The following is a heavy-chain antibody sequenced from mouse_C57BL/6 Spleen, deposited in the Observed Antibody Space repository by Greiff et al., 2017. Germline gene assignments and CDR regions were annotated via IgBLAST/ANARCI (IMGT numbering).Heavy chain of an antibody. V-gene: IGHV1-76*01. CDR3: ARSGVYDGYPWFAY. CDR2: IYPGSGNT. Sequence: QVQLKESGAELVRPGASVKLSCKASGYTFTDYYINWVKQRPGQGLEWIARIYPGSGNTYYNEKFKGKATLTAEKSSSTAYMQLSSLTSEDSAVYFCARSGVYDGYPWFAYWGQGTLVTVSA. CDR1: GYTFTDYY. J-gene: IGHJ3*01. D-gene: IGHD2-3*01.